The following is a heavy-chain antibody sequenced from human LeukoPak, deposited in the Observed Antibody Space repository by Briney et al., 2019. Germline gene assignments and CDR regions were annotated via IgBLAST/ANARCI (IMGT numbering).Heavy chain of an antibody. CDR1: GGTFSNNP. Sequence: SVKVSCKASGGTFSNNPISWVRQAPGQGLEWMGEIIPIFGTATYAQEFQGRVTITADTSTSTVYMELSSLRSEDTAVYYCARRYCTNGVCYHDRGAFDIWGQGTMVTVSS. CDR3: ARRYCTNGVCYHDRGAFDI. D-gene: IGHD2-8*01. J-gene: IGHJ3*02. V-gene: IGHV1-69*06. CDR2: IIPIFGTA.